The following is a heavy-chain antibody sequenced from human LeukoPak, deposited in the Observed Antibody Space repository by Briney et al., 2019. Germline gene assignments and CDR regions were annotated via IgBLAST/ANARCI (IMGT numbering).Heavy chain of an antibody. Sequence: SETLSLTCAVYGGSFSGYYWSWIRQPPGKGLEWIGEINHSGSTNYNPSLKSRVTISVDTSKNQFSLKLSSVTAADTAVYYCARVTIGNPPPVTMVRGVIIDWGQETLVTVSS. J-gene: IGHJ4*02. CDR3: ARVTIGNPPPVTMVRGVIID. CDR1: GGSFSGYY. CDR2: INHSGST. D-gene: IGHD3-10*01. V-gene: IGHV4-34*01.